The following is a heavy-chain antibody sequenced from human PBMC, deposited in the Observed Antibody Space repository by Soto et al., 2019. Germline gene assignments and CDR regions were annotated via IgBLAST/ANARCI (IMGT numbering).Heavy chain of an antibody. J-gene: IGHJ4*02. D-gene: IGHD3-22*01. CDR3: ARDLGYDDSSGYYDY. CDR2: ISYDGSNK. CDR1: GFTFSSYA. V-gene: IGHV3-30-3*01. Sequence: QVQLVESGGGVVQPGRSLRLSCAASGFTFSSYAMHWVRQAPGKGLEWVAVISYDGSNKYYADSVKGRFTISRDNSKNTLYLQMNSLRAEYTALYYCARDLGYDDSSGYYDYWGQGTLVTVSS.